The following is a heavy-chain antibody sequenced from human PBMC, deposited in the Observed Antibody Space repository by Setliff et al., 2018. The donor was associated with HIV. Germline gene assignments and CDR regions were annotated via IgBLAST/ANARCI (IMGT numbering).Heavy chain of an antibody. D-gene: IGHD1-26*01. V-gene: IGHV4-59*12. J-gene: IGHJ3*02. CDR3: ALRQRGGLVGAGNAFDI. CDR2: IGYNGDT. Sequence: SETLSLTCTVSGGSINSYYWNWVRQSPGKGLEWIGYIGYNGDTSYNPSLNSRVTISRDNSKNTVYLQMNSLRAEDTAKYYCALRQRGGLVGAGNAFDIWGQGTMVTVSS. CDR1: GGSINSYY.